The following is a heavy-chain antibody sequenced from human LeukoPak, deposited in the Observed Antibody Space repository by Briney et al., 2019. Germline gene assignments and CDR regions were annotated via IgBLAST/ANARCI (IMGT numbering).Heavy chain of an antibody. CDR2: INHSGST. CDR3: ARDLGLAVAGPDY. J-gene: IGHJ4*02. V-gene: IGHV4-38-2*02. Sequence: SETLSLTCTVSGYSISSGYYWGWIRQPPGKGLEWIGEINHSGSTNYNPSLKSRVTISVDTSKNQFSLKLSSVTAADTAVYYCARDLGLAVAGPDYWGQGTLVTVSS. CDR1: GYSISSGYY. D-gene: IGHD6-19*01.